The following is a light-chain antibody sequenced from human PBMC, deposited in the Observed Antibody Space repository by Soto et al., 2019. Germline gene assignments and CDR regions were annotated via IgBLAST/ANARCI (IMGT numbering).Light chain of an antibody. V-gene: IGLV2-14*01. CDR1: SSDVGGYNY. CDR3: SSYTSSSTRV. Sequence: QSALTQPAAVSGSPGQSITISCTGTSSDVGGYNYVSWYQQHPGKAPKLMIYDVSNRPSGVSNRFSGSKSGNTASLTISGLQXXXEXXYYCSSYTSSSTRVFGGGTKLTVL. CDR2: DVS. J-gene: IGLJ2*01.